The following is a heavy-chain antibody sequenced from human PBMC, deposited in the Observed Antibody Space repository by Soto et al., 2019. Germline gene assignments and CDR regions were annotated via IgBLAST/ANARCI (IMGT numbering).Heavy chain of an antibody. Sequence: SVKVSCKASGGTFSSYAISWVRQAPGQGLEWMGGIIPIFGTANYAEKFHGRVTITADESTSTAYMELSSLRSEDTAVYYCARSFIAAPHGWFDPWGQGPLVTVSS. V-gene: IGHV1-69*13. J-gene: IGHJ5*02. CDR2: IIPIFGTA. CDR3: ARSFIAAPHGWFDP. D-gene: IGHD6-13*01. CDR1: GGTFSSYA.